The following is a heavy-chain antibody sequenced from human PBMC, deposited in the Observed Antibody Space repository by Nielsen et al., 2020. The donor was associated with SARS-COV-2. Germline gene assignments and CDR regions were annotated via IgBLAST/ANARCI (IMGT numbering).Heavy chain of an antibody. CDR2: IRSEANDYAT. J-gene: IGHJ4*02. CDR1: GFTFSGSA. V-gene: IGHV3-73*01. D-gene: IGHD4-23*01. CDR3: SSPTVAY. Sequence: GESLKISCAVSGFTFSGSALHWVRQAPGKGLEWVGRIRSEANDYATTYAASVKGRFTISRDDSQNTAYLQMNGLKTEDTAVYYCSSPTVAYWGQGTPVTVSS.